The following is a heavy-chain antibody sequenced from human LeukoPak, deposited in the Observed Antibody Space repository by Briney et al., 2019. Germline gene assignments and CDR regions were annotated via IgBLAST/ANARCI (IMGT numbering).Heavy chain of an antibody. J-gene: IGHJ4*02. V-gene: IGHV2-5*01. Sequence: SGPTLVHPTQPLTLTCTFSGFSLSTSGVGVGWSRQPPGKALEWLALIYWNDDKRYIPSRKSRLTITKDTSKTQVVLTMTNMDPVDTATYYCAHYYGGDLFDYWGQGTLATVPS. CDR3: AHYYGGDLFDY. CDR2: IYWNDDK. D-gene: IGHD4-17*01. CDR1: GFSLSTSGVG.